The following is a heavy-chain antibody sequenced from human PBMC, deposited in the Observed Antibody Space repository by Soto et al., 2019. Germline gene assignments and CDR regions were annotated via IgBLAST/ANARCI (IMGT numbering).Heavy chain of an antibody. CDR1: GYTFTNYA. Sequence: ASVKVSCKASGYTFTNYAMHWVRQAPGQRLEWMGWINAGNGNTKYSQKLQGRVTMTTDTSTSTAYMELRSLRSDDTAVFYCARDPVAGTYFDYWGQGTLVTVSS. V-gene: IGHV1-3*01. CDR3: ARDPVAGTYFDY. D-gene: IGHD6-19*01. CDR2: INAGNGNT. J-gene: IGHJ4*02.